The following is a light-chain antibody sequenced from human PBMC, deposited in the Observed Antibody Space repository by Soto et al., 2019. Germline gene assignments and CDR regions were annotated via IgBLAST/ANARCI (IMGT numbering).Light chain of an antibody. Sequence: DIQLTQSPSSLSASVGDRVTITGRASQSSRSYLNWYQQKPGKAPKLLIYAASSLQTGVSSRFSGSGSATDFTLTISNLQPEDFATYYCQQTSSTPPFGGGTKVEIK. CDR2: AAS. J-gene: IGKJ4*01. V-gene: IGKV1-39*01. CDR3: QQTSSTPP. CDR1: QSSRSY.